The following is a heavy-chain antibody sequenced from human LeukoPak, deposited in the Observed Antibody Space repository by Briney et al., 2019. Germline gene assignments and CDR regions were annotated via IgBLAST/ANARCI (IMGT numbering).Heavy chain of an antibody. CDR3: AKDPSFRPGYFDY. V-gene: IGHV3-30*02. J-gene: IGHJ4*02. CDR1: GFTFSSYG. CDR2: IRYDGSNK. Sequence: GGSLRLSCAASGFTFSSYGMHWVRQAPGKGLEWVAFIRYDGSNKYYADSVKGRFTISRDNSKNALYLQMNSLRAEDTAVYYCAKDPSFRPGYFDYWGQGTLVAVSS.